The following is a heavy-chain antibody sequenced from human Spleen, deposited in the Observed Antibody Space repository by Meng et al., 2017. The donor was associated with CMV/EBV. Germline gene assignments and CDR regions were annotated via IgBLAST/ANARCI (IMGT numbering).Heavy chain of an antibody. CDR2: SNHSGST. V-gene: IGHV4-34*01. J-gene: IGHJ5*02. D-gene: IGHD5-24*01. CDR3: ARAGDDYSDSGWFDP. Sequence: QLHLRRGLAGACRLPGTVSRPSAGNVGSSHVSDWSWILQPPVKGLDWIGESNHSGSTNYNPSLKSRVTISVDTSKNQFSLKLSSVTAAYTAVYYCARAGDDYSDSGWFDPWGQGTLVTVSS. CDR1: VGSSHVSD.